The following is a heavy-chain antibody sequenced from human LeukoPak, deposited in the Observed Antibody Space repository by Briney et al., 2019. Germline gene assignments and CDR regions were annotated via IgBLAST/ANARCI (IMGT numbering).Heavy chain of an antibody. CDR2: IYYSGST. CDR3: ARDLADFSNWFDP. V-gene: IGHV4-59*01. J-gene: IGHJ5*02. Sequence: PSETLSLTCTVSGGSISSYYWSWIRQPPGKGLEWIGYIYYSGSTNYNPSLKSRVTISVDTSKNQFSLKLSSVTAADTAVYYCARDLADFSNWFDPWGQGTLVTVSS. D-gene: IGHD3-3*01. CDR1: GGSISSYY.